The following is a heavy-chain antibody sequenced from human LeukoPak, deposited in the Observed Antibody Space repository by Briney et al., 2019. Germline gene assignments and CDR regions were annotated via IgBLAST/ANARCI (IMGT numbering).Heavy chain of an antibody. V-gene: IGHV4-39*07. CDR1: DGSISSRSHY. Sequence: SETLSLTCTVSDGSISSRSHYWGWIRQSPGKGLDWIGSIHYTGITYYNPSLKSRVIMSVDTSKNQFSLKLSSVTAADTAVYYCAREGGGFDYWGQGTLVTVSS. CDR3: AREGGGFDY. J-gene: IGHJ4*02. D-gene: IGHD3-16*01. CDR2: IHYTGIT.